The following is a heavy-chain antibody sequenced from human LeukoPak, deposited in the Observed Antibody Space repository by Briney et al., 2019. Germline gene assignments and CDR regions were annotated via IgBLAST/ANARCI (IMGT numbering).Heavy chain of an antibody. CDR2: INTDGSST. J-gene: IGHJ4*02. CDR1: GFTFSSYW. CDR3: ARPAQSFGTDYYFDY. V-gene: IGHV3-74*01. Sequence: GGSLRLSCAASGFTFSSYWMHWVRQAPGKGLVWVSRINTDGSSTSYADSVKGRITISRDNAKNTLYLQMNSLRDEDAAVYYCARPAQSFGTDYYFDYWGQGTLVTVAS. D-gene: IGHD1-14*01.